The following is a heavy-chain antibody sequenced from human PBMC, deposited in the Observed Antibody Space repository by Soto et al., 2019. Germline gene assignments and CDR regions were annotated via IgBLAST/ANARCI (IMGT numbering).Heavy chain of an antibody. J-gene: IGHJ5*02. CDR2: IKSDGSST. V-gene: IGHV3-74*01. CDR3: ARSDWFDP. Sequence: GGSLRLSCAASGFTFSTYWMHWVRQAPGKGLVWVSRIKSDGSSTSYADSVKGRFTISRDNAKNTLYLQMNSLRVEDTAVHYCARSDWFDPWGQGTLVTVSS. CDR1: GFTFSTYW.